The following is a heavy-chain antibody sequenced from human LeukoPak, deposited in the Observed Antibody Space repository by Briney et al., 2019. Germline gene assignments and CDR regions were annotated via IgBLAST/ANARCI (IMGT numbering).Heavy chain of an antibody. CDR1: GYTFTNHY. CDR2: INPGGGNT. J-gene: IGHJ5*02. CDR3: ARALLAAAGNWFDP. D-gene: IGHD6-13*01. V-gene: IGHV1-46*01. Sequence: ASVKVSCKASGYTFTNHYMHWVRLAPGQGLQWMGIINPGGGNTIYAQKFQGRVTMTRNTSISTAYMELSSLRSEDTAVYYCARALLAAAGNWFDPWGQGTLVTVSS.